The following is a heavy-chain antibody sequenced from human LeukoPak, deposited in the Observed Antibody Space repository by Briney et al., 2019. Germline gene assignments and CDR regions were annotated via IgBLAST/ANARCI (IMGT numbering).Heavy chain of an antibody. J-gene: IGHJ4*02. CDR1: GFTFSSYA. V-gene: IGHV3-23*01. CDR3: AKDGSPPGYSSA. CDR2: ISGSGGST. Sequence: LPGGSLGLSCAASGFTFSSYAMSWARQAPGKGLEWVSSISGSGGSTFYADSVKGRFTISRDYSKNTLYLQMNSLRAEDTAVYYCAKDGSPPGYSSAWGQGTLVTVSS. D-gene: IGHD6-19*01.